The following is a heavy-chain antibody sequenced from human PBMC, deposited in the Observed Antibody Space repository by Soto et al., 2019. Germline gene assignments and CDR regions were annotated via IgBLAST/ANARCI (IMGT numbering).Heavy chain of an antibody. V-gene: IGHV1-18*04. J-gene: IGHJ5*02. D-gene: IGHD2-2*01. CDR3: ARLRYQELESWFDP. CDR2: CRGYSGKT. CDR1: GYTFATYG. Sequence: QVQLVQSGAEVKKPGASVKVSRKASGYTFATYGITWVRQAPVQGLEWMGWCRGYSGKTNYAQNFQGRVTMTTDTSTSTAYMELRSLTSDDTAIYYCARLRYQELESWFDPWGQGTLVTVSS.